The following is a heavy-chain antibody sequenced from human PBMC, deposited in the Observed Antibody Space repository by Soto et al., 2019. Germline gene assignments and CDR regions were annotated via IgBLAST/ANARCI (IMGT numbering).Heavy chain of an antibody. CDR1: GGSISSYY. D-gene: IGHD3-9*01. V-gene: IGHV4-59*01. Sequence: QVQLQESGPGLVKPSETLSLTCTVSGGSISSYYWSWIRQPPGKGLEWIGYIYYSGSTNYNPSLTSRVTISVDTSKNQFSLKGSAVTAADTAVYHCARMPTLLSGYPGRFDYWGQGTLVTVSA. J-gene: IGHJ4*02. CDR2: IYYSGST. CDR3: ARMPTLLSGYPGRFDY.